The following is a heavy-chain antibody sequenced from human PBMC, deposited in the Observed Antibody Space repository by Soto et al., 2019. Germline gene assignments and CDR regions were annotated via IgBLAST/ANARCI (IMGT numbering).Heavy chain of an antibody. D-gene: IGHD3-16*01. CDR1: GGTFSSYP. CDR2: IIPLFGTS. CDR3: GGGGAAVPFD. V-gene: IGHV1-69*01. Sequence: QVQLVQSGAEVKRPGSSVKVSCKASGGTFSSYPISWVRQAPGPGLEWLGGIIPLFGTSNSAQKFQGRVTITADESTNTANVELISRISEDPAVYFWGGGGAAVPFDYGAGEPVVPFSS. J-gene: IGHJ4*02.